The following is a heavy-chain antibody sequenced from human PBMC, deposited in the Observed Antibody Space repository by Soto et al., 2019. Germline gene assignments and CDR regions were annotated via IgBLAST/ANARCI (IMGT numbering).Heavy chain of an antibody. J-gene: IGHJ6*02. D-gene: IGHD2-21*02. Sequence: QVQLVQSGGEVRKPGASVTVSCKASGYTFTSYGISWVRQAPGQGLEWMGWISGYNGKTNYAQKVQDRVTMTTDTSTSTVYLELRSLRFDDRAVYYCAREGDVPYYSSGMDVWGQGTTVTVSS. CDR3: AREGDVPYYSSGMDV. CDR1: GYTFTSYG. V-gene: IGHV1-18*01. CDR2: ISGYNGKT.